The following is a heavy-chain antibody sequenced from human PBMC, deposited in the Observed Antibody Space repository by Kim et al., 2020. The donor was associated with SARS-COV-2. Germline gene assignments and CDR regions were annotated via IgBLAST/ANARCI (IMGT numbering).Heavy chain of an antibody. CDR2: IYYSGDT. CDR1: GGSISGSTYY. J-gene: IGHJ4*02. D-gene: IGHD3-3*01. CDR3: ARNAKDLTVFGPGVFDS. Sequence: SETLSLTCTVSGGSISGSTYYWGWIRQPPGKGLEWIGSIYYSGDTYYNPSLKSRVTISVDTSKNQFSLKLNSVTAADTAVYYCARNAKDLTVFGPGVFDSWREGTLATVSS. V-gene: IGHV4-39*01.